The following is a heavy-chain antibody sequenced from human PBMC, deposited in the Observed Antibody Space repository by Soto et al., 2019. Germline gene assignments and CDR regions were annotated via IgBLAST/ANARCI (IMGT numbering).Heavy chain of an antibody. CDR2: IYYSGST. V-gene: IGHV4-59*08. CDR1: GGSISSYY. J-gene: IGHJ4*02. Sequence: QVQLQESGPGLVKPSETLSLTCTVSGGSISSYYWSWIRQPPGKGLEWIGYIYYSGSTNYNPSLXSRSXIXLDTSKNQASLKLSSVTAADTAVYYCASRYGGTLDYWGQGTLVTVSS. D-gene: IGHD4-17*01. CDR3: ASRYGGTLDY.